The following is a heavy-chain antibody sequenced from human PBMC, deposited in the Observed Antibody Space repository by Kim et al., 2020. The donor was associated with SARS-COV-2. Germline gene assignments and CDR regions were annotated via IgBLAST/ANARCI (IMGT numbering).Heavy chain of an antibody. Sequence: SVKGRFTISSDNAKNMLYLQLNSLRTEDTAVYYCAQEGGYGSSGYSEYFDYWGQGTLVTVSS. J-gene: IGHJ4*02. CDR3: AQEGGYGSSGYSEYFDY. V-gene: IGHV3-23*01. D-gene: IGHD3-22*01.